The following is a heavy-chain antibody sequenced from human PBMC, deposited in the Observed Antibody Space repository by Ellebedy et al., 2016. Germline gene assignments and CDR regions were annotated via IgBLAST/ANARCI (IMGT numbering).Heavy chain of an antibody. CDR3: ARVIYDYGTGNWFDP. V-gene: IGHV3-66*01. J-gene: IGHJ5*02. Sequence: GGSLRLXXAASGFTFSDYYMSWIRQAPGKGLEWVSVIYSGGSTYYADSVKGRFTISRDNSKNTLYLQMNSLRAEDTAVYYCARVIYDYGTGNWFDPWGQGTLVTVSS. CDR1: GFTFSDYY. CDR2: IYSGGST. D-gene: IGHD4-17*01.